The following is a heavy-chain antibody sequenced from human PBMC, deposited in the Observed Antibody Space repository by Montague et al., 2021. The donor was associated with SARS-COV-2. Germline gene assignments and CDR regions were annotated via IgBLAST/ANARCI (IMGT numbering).Heavy chain of an antibody. Sequence: SLRLSCAASGFTFSSYGMHWVRQAPGKGLEWVAAIWYDGSNKYYADSVKGRFTISRDNSKNTLYLQMNSLRAEDTAVYYCAKEGIVALDYWGQGTLVTVSS. V-gene: IGHV3-33*06. CDR2: IWYDGSNK. CDR1: GFTFSSYG. J-gene: IGHJ4*02. CDR3: AKEGIVALDY. D-gene: IGHD1-26*01.